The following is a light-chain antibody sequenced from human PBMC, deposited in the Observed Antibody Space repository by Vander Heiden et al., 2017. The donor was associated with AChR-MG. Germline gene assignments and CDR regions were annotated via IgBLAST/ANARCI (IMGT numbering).Light chain of an antibody. J-gene: IGLJ2*01. CDR1: TSNIGSNT. CDR3: ATWDDDLIGVV. CDR2: SND. V-gene: IGLV1-44*01. Sequence: QSVLIQPPSASGTPGQRVTLSCSGSTSNIGSNTVSWYQQLPGTAPKLLIHSNDLRPSGVPDRFSGSKSGTSASLAISGLQSEDEADYYCATWDDDLIGVVFGGGTKLTVL.